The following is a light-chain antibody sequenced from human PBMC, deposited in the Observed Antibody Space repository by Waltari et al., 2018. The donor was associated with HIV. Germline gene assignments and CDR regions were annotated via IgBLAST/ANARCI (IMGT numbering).Light chain of an antibody. CDR2: EVS. CDR3: SSYAGSINVL. Sequence: QSALTQPPSASGSPGQSVTISCTGTSRDVGGYNYVSWYQQHPGKAPKRLIAEVSKQPAGCADRFSGPKSGNTASLTVSGLQAEDEADYYCSSYAGSINVLFGGGTKLAVL. V-gene: IGLV2-8*01. J-gene: IGLJ2*01. CDR1: SRDVGGYNY.